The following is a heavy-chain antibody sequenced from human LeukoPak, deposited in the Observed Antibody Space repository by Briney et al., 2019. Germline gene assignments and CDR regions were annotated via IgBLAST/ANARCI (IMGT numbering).Heavy chain of an antibody. CDR3: ARGGEYGSGSYYKY. V-gene: IGHV4-34*01. CDR1: GGSFNGYY. Sequence: KPWETLSPTCAVYGGSFNGYYWSWIRQAPGKGLEWIGEFNHSGSTKYNPSLKSRVTISVDTSKNQFSLKLNSVTAADTAVYYCARGGEYGSGSYYKYWGQGTLVTVSS. J-gene: IGHJ4*02. D-gene: IGHD3-10*01. CDR2: FNHSGST.